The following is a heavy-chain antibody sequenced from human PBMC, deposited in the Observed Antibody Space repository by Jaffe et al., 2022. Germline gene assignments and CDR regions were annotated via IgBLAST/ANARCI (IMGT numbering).Heavy chain of an antibody. V-gene: IGHV3-48*03. Sequence: EVQLVESGGGLVQPGGSLRLSCAASGFTFSSYEMNWVRQAPGKGLEWVSYISSSGSTIYYADSVKGRFTISRDNAKNSLYLQMNSLRAEDTAVYYCARVGITRVFVVVPAGYFDYWGQGTLVTVSS. CDR2: ISSSGSTI. J-gene: IGHJ4*02. CDR3: ARVGITRVFVVVPAGYFDY. D-gene: IGHD2-2*01. CDR1: GFTFSSYE.